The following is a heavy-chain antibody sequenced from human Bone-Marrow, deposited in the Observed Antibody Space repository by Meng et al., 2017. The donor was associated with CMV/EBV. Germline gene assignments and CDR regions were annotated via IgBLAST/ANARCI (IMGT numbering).Heavy chain of an antibody. CDR1: GFTFSSYE. CDR3: ARVNGAEYYDFWSCYFDDYGMDV. V-gene: IGHV3-48*03. D-gene: IGHD3-3*01. Sequence: GESLKISCAASGFTFSSYEMNWVRQAPGKGLEWVSYISSSGSTIYYADSVKGRFTISRDNAKNSLYLQMNSLRAEDTAVYYCARVNGAEYYDFWSCYFDDYGMDVWGQGTTVTVSS. CDR2: ISSSGSTI. J-gene: IGHJ6*02.